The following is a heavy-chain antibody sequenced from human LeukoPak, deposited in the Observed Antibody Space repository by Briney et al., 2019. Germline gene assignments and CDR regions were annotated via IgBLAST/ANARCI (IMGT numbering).Heavy chain of an antibody. J-gene: IGHJ4*02. V-gene: IGHV1-46*01. CDR1: GYTFTSYY. D-gene: IGHD1-1*01. CDR3: ARVAIIGATGDH. Sequence: ASVKVSCKASGYTFTSYYMHWVRQAPGQGLEWMGIINPSGGSTDYAQRFQGRVTMTRDMSTSIVYMELSNLKSEDTAVYYCARVAIIGATGDHWGQGTLVTVSS. CDR2: INPSGGST.